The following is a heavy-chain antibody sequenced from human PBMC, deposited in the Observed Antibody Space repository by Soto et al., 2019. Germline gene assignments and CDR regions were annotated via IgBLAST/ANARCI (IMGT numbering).Heavy chain of an antibody. V-gene: IGHV3-23*01. CDR2: ISGSGGST. D-gene: IGHD2-2*02. CDR1: GFTFSSYA. CDR3: AKGKGCSSTSCYRGPHLDY. J-gene: IGHJ4*02. Sequence: GGSLRLSCAASGFTFSSYAMSWVRQAPGKGLEWVSAISGSGGSTYYADSVKGRFTISRDNSKNTLYPQMNSLRAEDTAVYYCAKGKGCSSTSCYRGPHLDYWGQGTLVTVSS.